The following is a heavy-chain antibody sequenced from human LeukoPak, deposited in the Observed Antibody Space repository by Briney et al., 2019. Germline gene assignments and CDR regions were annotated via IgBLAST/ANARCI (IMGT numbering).Heavy chain of an antibody. CDR2: INPNSGGT. CDR1: GYTSTGYY. Sequence: ASVKVSCKASGYTSTGYYMHWVRQAPGQGLEWMGWINPNSGGTNYAQKFQGRVTMTRDTSISTAYMELSRLRSDDTAVYYCARGGRDFWSGYYDAFDIWGQGTMVTVSS. J-gene: IGHJ3*02. V-gene: IGHV1-2*02. D-gene: IGHD3-3*01. CDR3: ARGGRDFWSGYYDAFDI.